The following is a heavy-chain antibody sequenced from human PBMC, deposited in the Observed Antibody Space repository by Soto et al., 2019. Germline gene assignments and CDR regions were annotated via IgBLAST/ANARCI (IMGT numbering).Heavy chain of an antibody. Sequence: QVQLVQSGAEVKKPVASVKVSCKASGYTFTSYDINWVRQATGQGLEWMGWMNPNSGNTGYAQKFQGRVTMTRNTSISTAYMELSSLRSEDTAVYYCARGGLWDIVVVVAATRDYWWLGFDPWGQGTLVTVSS. CDR1: GYTFTSYD. CDR3: ARGGLWDIVVVVAATRDYWWLGFDP. V-gene: IGHV1-8*01. J-gene: IGHJ5*02. D-gene: IGHD2-15*01. CDR2: MNPNSGNT.